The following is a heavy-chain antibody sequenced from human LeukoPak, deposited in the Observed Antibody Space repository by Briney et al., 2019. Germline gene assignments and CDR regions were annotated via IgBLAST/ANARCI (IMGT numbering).Heavy chain of an antibody. D-gene: IGHD6-13*01. CDR1: EITFSSYW. CDR3: ARHYAAGTWWFDP. V-gene: IGHV3-7*03. J-gene: IGHJ5*02. CDR2: TNQDGSVK. Sequence: PGGSLRLSCTASEITFSSYWMSWARQAPGEGLEWVANTNQDGSVKSYVDSVKGRFTISRDNTKNTLYLQMNDLRAEDTALYDCARHYAAGTWWFDPWGQGTLVTVSS.